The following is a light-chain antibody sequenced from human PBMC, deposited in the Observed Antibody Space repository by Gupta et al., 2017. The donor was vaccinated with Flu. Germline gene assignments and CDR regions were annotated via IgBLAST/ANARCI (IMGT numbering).Light chain of an antibody. CDR2: IYSDRRH. CDR3: QTSGALVV. J-gene: IGLJ2*01. Sequence: SVKRTSTLSSGHSSNAIAWHQQQPKKVPRFLMKIYSDRRHTNGDAIPDRFSGSSSGAARNLTLSSVQAEDEADYYYQTSGALVVFGGGTKLTVL. V-gene: IGLV4-69*01. CDR1: SGHSSNA.